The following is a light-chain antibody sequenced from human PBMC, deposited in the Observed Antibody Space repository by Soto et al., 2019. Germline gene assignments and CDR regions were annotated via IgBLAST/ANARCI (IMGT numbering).Light chain of an antibody. Sequence: QSALTQPPSASGSPGQSVTISCTGTSSDVGGYNYVSWYQQHPGKAPKLMIYEVSKRPSGVPDRFSGSKSGNTASLTISGLQAEDEADYYCSSYTSSSTYVVFGGGTKVTVL. J-gene: IGLJ2*01. V-gene: IGLV2-8*01. CDR2: EVS. CDR3: SSYTSSSTYVV. CDR1: SSDVGGYNY.